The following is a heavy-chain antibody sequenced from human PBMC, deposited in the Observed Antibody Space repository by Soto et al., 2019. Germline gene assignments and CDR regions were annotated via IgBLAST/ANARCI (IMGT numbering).Heavy chain of an antibody. Sequence: SETLSLTCAVYGGSFSGYYWSWIRQPPGKGLEWIGEINHSGSTNYNPSLKSRVTISVDTSKNQFSLKLSSVTAADTAVYYCARGRIEPKRVVVAATRCWFDPWGQRTLVTVSS. CDR2: INHSGST. V-gene: IGHV4-34*01. CDR1: GGSFSGYY. CDR3: ARGRIEPKRVVVAATRCWFDP. J-gene: IGHJ5*02. D-gene: IGHD2-15*01.